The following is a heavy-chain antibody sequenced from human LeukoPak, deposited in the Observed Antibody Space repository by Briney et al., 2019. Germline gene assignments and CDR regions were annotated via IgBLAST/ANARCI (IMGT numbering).Heavy chain of an antibody. D-gene: IGHD3-10*01. CDR1: GYTFTTYY. J-gene: IGHJ4*02. Sequence: GASVKVSCKASGYTFTTYYVHWVRQAPGQGLEWMGIINPSGGSTTYAQKFRGRLTMTRDMSTSTVYMELSSLRSEDTAVYYCARDRNYYGSGNYHMDYWGQGTLVTVSS. CDR3: ARDRNYYGSGNYHMDY. CDR2: INPSGGST. V-gene: IGHV1-46*01.